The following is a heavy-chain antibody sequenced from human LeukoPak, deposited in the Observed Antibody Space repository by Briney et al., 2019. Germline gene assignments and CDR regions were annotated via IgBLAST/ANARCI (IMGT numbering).Heavy chain of an antibody. CDR2: ISSGGNT. Sequence: PGGSLRLSCKVSGFTFSSNSWSWVRQAPGKGLEWVSFISSGGNTDHSDSVKGRFTISRDNSKNTLYLQMNSLRADDTAVYYCARSLRVRGVPDYMDVWGKGTTVTISS. J-gene: IGHJ6*03. CDR3: ARSLRVRGVPDYMDV. D-gene: IGHD3-10*01. CDR1: GFTFSSNS. V-gene: IGHV3-53*01.